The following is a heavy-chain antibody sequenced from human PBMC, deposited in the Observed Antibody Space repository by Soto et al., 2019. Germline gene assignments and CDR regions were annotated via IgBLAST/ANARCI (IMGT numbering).Heavy chain of an antibody. CDR3: ASGSYCSGGSCSPFYYYYMDV. CDR1: SGSIRSSNW. J-gene: IGHJ6*03. D-gene: IGHD2-15*01. Sequence: SETLSLTCAVSSGSIRSSNWWSWVRQPPGKGLEWIGEIHHSGSTNYNPSLESRVTILVDKSKNQFSLNLSSVTAADTAVYYCASGSYCSGGSCSPFYYYYMDVWGKGTTVTVSS. CDR2: IHHSGST. V-gene: IGHV4-4*02.